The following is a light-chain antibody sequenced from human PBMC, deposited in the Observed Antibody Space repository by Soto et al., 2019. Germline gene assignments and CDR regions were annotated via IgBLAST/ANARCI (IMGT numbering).Light chain of an antibody. Sequence: QSVVTQPASVSGSPGQSITISCTGTSSDVGGYNYVSWYQQHPDKAPKLLIFDVRSQPSGIFNHFSGSKSGNTASLTISGLQAADGADYYCSSYTTSGALVFGGGTKVTVL. CDR3: SSYTTSGALV. CDR1: SSDVGGYNY. V-gene: IGLV2-14*03. J-gene: IGLJ3*02. CDR2: DVR.